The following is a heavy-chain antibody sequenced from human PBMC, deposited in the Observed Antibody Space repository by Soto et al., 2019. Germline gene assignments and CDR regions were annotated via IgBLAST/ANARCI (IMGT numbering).Heavy chain of an antibody. D-gene: IGHD1-26*01. Sequence: QVQLQEPGPGLVKPSETLSLTCTVSGDSISGHYWSWIRQPPGKGLEWIGYIHYSGSTDYNPSLKSRVTISVDTSKNQFSLKLSSVTAADTAVYYCARTLSGSYYLGYFDYWGQGSLVTVSS. V-gene: IGHV4-59*08. J-gene: IGHJ4*02. CDR3: ARTLSGSYYLGYFDY. CDR2: IHYSGST. CDR1: GDSISGHY.